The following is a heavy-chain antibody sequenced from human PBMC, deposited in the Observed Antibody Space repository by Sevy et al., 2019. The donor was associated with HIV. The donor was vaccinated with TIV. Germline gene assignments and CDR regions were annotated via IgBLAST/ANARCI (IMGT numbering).Heavy chain of an antibody. V-gene: IGHV3-30-3*01. D-gene: IGHD2-15*01. Sequence: GGSLRLSCAASGFTFSSYAMHWVRQAPGKGLEWVAVISYDGSNKYYADSVKGRFTIARDNSKNTLYLQMNSLRAEDTAVYYGARDITVVRRYNWFDPWGQGTLVTVSS. CDR3: ARDITVVRRYNWFDP. J-gene: IGHJ5*02. CDR2: ISYDGSNK. CDR1: GFTFSSYA.